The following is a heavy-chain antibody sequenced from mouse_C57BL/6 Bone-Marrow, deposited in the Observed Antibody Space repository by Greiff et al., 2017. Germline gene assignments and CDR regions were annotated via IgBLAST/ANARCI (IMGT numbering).Heavy chain of an antibody. V-gene: IGHV1-9*01. J-gene: IGHJ2*01. CDR3: AREASFSDFDY. CDR2: IFPGDGST. CDR1: GYNFTDYC. Sequence: VQLVQSGAELMKPGASVKFSCKASGYNFTDYCIEWVKQRPEHGLEWIGKIFPGDGSTKYNEKFKGKATLTADTSSNTAYMQLSSLTTEDAAIYYCAREASFSDFDYWGQGTTLTVSA.